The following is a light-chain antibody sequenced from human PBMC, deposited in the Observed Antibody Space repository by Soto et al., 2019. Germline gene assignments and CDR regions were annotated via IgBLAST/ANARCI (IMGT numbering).Light chain of an antibody. CDR2: GAS. J-gene: IGKJ1*01. CDR3: QQYGSSPPWT. Sequence: EIAMTQSPATQSEPPGESATLSCTGSQSVSSNLAWYRQKPGQAPRLLIYGASSRATGIPDRFSGSGSGTDFTPTIGRLEPQDFAVYYCQQYGSSPPWTFGQGTKVDIK. CDR1: QSVSSN. V-gene: IGKV3-20*01.